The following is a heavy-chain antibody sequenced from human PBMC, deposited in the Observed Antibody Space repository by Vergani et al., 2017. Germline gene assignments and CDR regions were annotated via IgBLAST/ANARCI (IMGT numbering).Heavy chain of an antibody. Sequence: QVQLVQSGAEVKKPGSSVKVSCKASGGTFSSYAISWVRQAPGQGLEWMGGIIPIFGTANYAQKFQGRVTITADKSTSTAYMELRSLRSEDTAVYYCARGSWYSSGWSSQYYFDYWGQGTLVTVSS. CDR3: ARGSWYSSGWSSQYYFDY. CDR2: IIPIFGTA. V-gene: IGHV1-69*06. CDR1: GGTFSSYA. D-gene: IGHD6-19*01. J-gene: IGHJ4*02.